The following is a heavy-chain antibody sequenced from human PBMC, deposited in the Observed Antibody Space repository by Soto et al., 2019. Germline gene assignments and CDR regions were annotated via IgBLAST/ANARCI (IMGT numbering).Heavy chain of an antibody. CDR2: IYPGDSDT. CDR1: GYSFTIYW. Sequence: GESLKISCDGSGYSFTIYWIGLVRQMPGKGLEWMWIIYPGDSDTRYSPSFQGQVTISADKSISTAYLQWSSLKASDTAMYYCARTHSSSWYYNWFDPWGQGTLVTVSS. V-gene: IGHV5-51*01. CDR3: ARTHSSSWYYNWFDP. J-gene: IGHJ5*02. D-gene: IGHD6-13*01.